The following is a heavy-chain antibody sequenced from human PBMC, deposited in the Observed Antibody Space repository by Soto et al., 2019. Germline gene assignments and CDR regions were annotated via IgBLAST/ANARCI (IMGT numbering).Heavy chain of an antibody. D-gene: IGHD4-4*01. CDR2: IRGSGGGT. J-gene: IGHJ3*01. Sequence: GGSLRLSCEVSGFTLNSYAMNWVRQAPGKGLEWVSGIRGSGGGTSYAASVKGRFTISRDNLRLFLQMNSMRAEDTAVYSGAKDLGYRLQRRGPFFAFDVWGQGTMVTVSS. CDR3: AKDLGYRLQRRGPFFAFDV. V-gene: IGHV3-23*01. CDR1: GFTLNSYA.